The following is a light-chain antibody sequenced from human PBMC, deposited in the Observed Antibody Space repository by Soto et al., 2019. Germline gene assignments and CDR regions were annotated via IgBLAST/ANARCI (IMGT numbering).Light chain of an antibody. CDR3: QWRRDWPPRLT. V-gene: IGKV3-11*01. CDR1: ESIGNY. J-gene: IGKJ4*01. CDR2: DAS. Sequence: EVVLTQSPATLSLSPGERATLSCRASESIGNYLAWYQQKLGQAPKLLIYDASHRAIGIPGRFSGDGSGTDFTLTISSLEPEDFAVYYGQWRRDWPPRLTVGGGTKVYIK.